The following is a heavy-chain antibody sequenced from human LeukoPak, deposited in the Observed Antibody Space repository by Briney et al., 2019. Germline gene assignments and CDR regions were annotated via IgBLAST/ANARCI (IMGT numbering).Heavy chain of an antibody. D-gene: IGHD4-23*01. CDR3: ARHGGQGAFDI. J-gene: IGHJ3*02. CDR2: IRRDGSAK. Sequence: GGSLRLSCAASGFTFSSFWMSWVRQAPGKGLEWVANIRRDGSAKHYVDSVKGRFTISRDNAQNSLYLQMNTLRVEDTAVYYCARHGGQGAFDIWGQGTMVTASS. CDR1: GFTFSSFW. V-gene: IGHV3-7*01.